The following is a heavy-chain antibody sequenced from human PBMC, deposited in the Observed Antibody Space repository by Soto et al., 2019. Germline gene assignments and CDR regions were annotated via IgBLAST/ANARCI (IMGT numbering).Heavy chain of an antibody. V-gene: IGHV1-69*06. D-gene: IGHD1-7*01. CDR2: ILPKFGKT. J-gene: IGHJ6*02. CDR1: GGTFSDSG. Sequence: QVRLAQSGTEVKKPGSSVKVSCKASGGTFSDSGVTWVRQAPRQGLEWVGAILPKFGKTNYAQKFQGRVAVIADKSPDTVFLEESRLKSDDTAVYFCARVTELGTGYAMDVWGQGTTVIVSS. CDR3: ARVTELGTGYAMDV.